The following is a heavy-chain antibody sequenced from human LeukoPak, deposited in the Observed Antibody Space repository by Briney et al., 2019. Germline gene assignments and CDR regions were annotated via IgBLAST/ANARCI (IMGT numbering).Heavy chain of an antibody. V-gene: IGHV3-9*03. CDR2: ITWNSDNI. CDR3: AKGGGGRLIYYYYMDV. CDR1: GFTFDDYA. Sequence: PGGSLRLSCAASGFTFDDYAMHWVRQAPGKGLELVSGITWNSDNIEYGDSVKGRFTISRDNAKNSLYLQMHSLRAEDMALYYCAKGGGGRLIYYYYMDVWGKGTTVTVSS. J-gene: IGHJ6*03. D-gene: IGHD3-16*01.